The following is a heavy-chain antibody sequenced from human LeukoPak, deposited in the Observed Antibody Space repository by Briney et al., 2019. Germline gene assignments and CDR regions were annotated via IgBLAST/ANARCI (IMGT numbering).Heavy chain of an antibody. D-gene: IGHD4-17*01. V-gene: IGHV3-30*02. CDR1: GFTFNNYG. CDR2: IRYDGSNK. CDR3: AKGRYLTIVTTFYFDY. J-gene: IGHJ4*02. Sequence: GGSLRLSCAASGFTFNNYGIHWVRQAPGKGLEWVSFIRYDGSNKYYADSVKGRFTVSRDNSKNTLYLQMNSLKPEDTAVYYCAKGRYLTIVTTFYFDYWGQGTLVTVSS.